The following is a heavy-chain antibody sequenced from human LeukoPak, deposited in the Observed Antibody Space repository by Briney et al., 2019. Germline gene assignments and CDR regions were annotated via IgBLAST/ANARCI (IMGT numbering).Heavy chain of an antibody. CDR2: ISSSGSTI. D-gene: IGHD1-26*01. V-gene: IGHV3-11*01. CDR1: GFTFSDYY. J-gene: IGHJ4*02. CDR3: ARPDPASGSSPGFDY. Sequence: GGSLRLSCAAYGFTFSDYYMSWIRQAPGKGLEWVSYISSSGSTIYYADSVKGRFTISRDNAKNSLYLQMNSLRAEDTAVYYCARPDPASGSSPGFDYWGQGTLVTVSS.